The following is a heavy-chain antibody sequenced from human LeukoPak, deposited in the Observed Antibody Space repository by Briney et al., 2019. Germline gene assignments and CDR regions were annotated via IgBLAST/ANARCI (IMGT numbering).Heavy chain of an antibody. D-gene: IGHD3-10*01. Sequence: GGSLRLSCAASAFTFSSYAMSWVCQAPGKGLEWVSAISGSGGSTYYADSVKGRFTISRDNSKNTLYLQMNSLRAEDTAVYYCAKDRVSPSGYFDYWGQGTLVTVSS. CDR3: AKDRVSPSGYFDY. CDR2: ISGSGGST. J-gene: IGHJ4*02. V-gene: IGHV3-23*01. CDR1: AFTFSSYA.